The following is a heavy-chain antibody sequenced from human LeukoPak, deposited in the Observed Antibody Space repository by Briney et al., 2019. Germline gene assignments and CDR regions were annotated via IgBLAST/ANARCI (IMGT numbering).Heavy chain of an antibody. D-gene: IGHD6-19*01. J-gene: IGHJ4*02. CDR2: IYYSGST. Sequence: SETLSLTCTVSGCSISSSSYYWGWIRQPPGKGLEWIGSIYYSGSTYYNPSLKSRVTISVDTSKNQFSLKLSSVTAADTAVYYCARALGEAVAGTYLDYWGQGTLVTVSS. CDR1: GCSISSSSYY. CDR3: ARALGEAVAGTYLDY. V-gene: IGHV4-39*01.